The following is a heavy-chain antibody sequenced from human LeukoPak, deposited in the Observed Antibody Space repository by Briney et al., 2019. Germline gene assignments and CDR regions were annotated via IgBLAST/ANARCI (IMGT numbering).Heavy chain of an antibody. Sequence: PGRSLRLSCVASGFTFRDHGMHWVRQAPRKGLEWVSGINWSSADKNYAHSLKGRFTISRDNAKNSLYLQMNSLRVDDTASYYCVKEGLTTARYYFDHWGQGIQVTVSS. CDR1: GFTFRDHG. CDR3: VKEGLTTARYYFDH. CDR2: INWSSADK. V-gene: IGHV3-9*01. D-gene: IGHD3-16*02. J-gene: IGHJ4*02.